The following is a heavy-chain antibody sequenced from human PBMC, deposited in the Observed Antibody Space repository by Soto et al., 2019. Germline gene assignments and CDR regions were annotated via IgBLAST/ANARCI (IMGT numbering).Heavy chain of an antibody. J-gene: IGHJ6*02. V-gene: IGHV3-64D*06. D-gene: IGHD3-3*01. Sequence: GGSLRLSCSASGFTFSSNAMHWVRQAPGKGLEYVSAISGYGDTTYYADSVKGRFTIARDNSKKTLYLQMNSLRPEDTAVYYCVKDGLALRFLEWLYTGDVWGQGTTVTVSS. CDR1: GFTFSSNA. CDR2: ISGYGDTT. CDR3: VKDGLALRFLEWLYTGDV.